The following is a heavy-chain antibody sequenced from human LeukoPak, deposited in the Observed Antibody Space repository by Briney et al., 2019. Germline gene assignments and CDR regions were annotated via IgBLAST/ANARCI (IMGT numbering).Heavy chain of an antibody. CDR3: AKSARAPSGAFDI. Sequence: SETLSLTCTVSGGSIRSYWSWIRQPAGKGLEWIGRIYGSGSTDYNPSLKSRVTMSIDTSKNQFSLNLISVTAADTAVYYCAKSARAPSGAFDIWGQGTMVTASS. V-gene: IGHV4-4*07. J-gene: IGHJ3*02. D-gene: IGHD4/OR15-4a*01. CDR2: IYGSGST. CDR1: GGSIRSY.